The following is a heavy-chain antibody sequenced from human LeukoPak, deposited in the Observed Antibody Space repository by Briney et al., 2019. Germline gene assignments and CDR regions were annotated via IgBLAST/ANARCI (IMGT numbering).Heavy chain of an antibody. CDR1: GFTFSSHS. Sequence: GGSLRLSCAASGFTFSSHSMNWVRQAPGKGLEWVSSISSSSSYIYYADSVKGRFTISRENAKNSLYLQMNSLRAGDTAVYYCARGFAPTSLDYWGQGTLVTVSS. V-gene: IGHV3-21*01. D-gene: IGHD2-2*01. CDR2: ISSSSSYI. CDR3: ARGFAPTSLDY. J-gene: IGHJ4*02.